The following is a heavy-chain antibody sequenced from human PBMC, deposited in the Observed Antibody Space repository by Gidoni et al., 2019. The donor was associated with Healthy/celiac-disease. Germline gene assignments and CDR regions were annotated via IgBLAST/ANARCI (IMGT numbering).Heavy chain of an antibody. CDR3: ARDLGYCSGGSCYPDAFDI. V-gene: IGHV3-30-3*01. D-gene: IGHD2-15*01. J-gene: IGHJ3*02. Sequence: QVQLVESGGGVVQPGRSLRPSCAASGFTFSSYAMHWVRQAPGKGLEWVAVISYDGSNKYYADSVKGRFTISRDNSKNTLYLQMNSLRAEDTAVYYCARDLGYCSGGSCYPDAFDIWGQGTMVTVSS. CDR2: ISYDGSNK. CDR1: GFTFSSYA.